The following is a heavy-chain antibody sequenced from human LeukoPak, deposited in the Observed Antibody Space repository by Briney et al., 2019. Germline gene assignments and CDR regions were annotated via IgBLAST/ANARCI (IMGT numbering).Heavy chain of an antibody. CDR2: IKQDGSEK. D-gene: IGHD5-12*01. J-gene: IGHJ4*02. CDR1: GFTFSSYW. CDR3: LRDRGYSTYDC. V-gene: IGHV3-7*01. Sequence: GGSLRLSCAASGFTFSSYWMSWVRQAPGKGLEWVANIKQDGSEKYYVDSVKGRFTISYVDSVKGRFIISRDNAMNSLYLQMNSLRAEDTAVYYCLRDRGYSTYDCWGQGTLVTVSS.